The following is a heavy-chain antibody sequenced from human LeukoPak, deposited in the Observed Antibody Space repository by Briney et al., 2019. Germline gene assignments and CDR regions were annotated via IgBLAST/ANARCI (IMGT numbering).Heavy chain of an antibody. CDR1: GGSFGGDY. CDR2: INHSGST. CDR3: AKAGGMVRGVIDPYYYYYYIDV. V-gene: IGHV4-34*01. J-gene: IGHJ6*03. D-gene: IGHD3-10*01. Sequence: SETQSLTWAVDGGSFGGDYGGWIRQPAGEWRGWHGEINHSGSTNYNPSLKSRVTISVDTSKNQFSLKLSSVTAADSAVYYCAKAGGMVRGVIDPYYYYYYIDVWGKGTTVTVSS.